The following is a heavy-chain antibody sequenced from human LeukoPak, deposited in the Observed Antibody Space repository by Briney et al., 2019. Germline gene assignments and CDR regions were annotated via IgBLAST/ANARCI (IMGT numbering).Heavy chain of an antibody. CDR2: MNPSSGST. CDR3: ARGLPRSPLTQYGSETDAFDI. Sequence: ASVKVSCKASGYTFTSYCMHWVRQAPGQGLEWMGIMNPSSGSTNYAQKFQGRVTMTRDVSTSTVYMELSSLRSEDTAVYYCARGLPRSPLTQYGSETDAFDIWGQGTMVTVSS. D-gene: IGHD3-10*01. V-gene: IGHV1-46*01. CDR1: GYTFTSYC. J-gene: IGHJ3*02.